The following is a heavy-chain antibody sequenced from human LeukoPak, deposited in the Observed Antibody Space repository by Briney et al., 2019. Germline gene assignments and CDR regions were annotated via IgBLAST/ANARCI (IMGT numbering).Heavy chain of an antibody. D-gene: IGHD3-10*01. J-gene: IGHJ4*02. Sequence: RGASVKVSCKASGYTFTDYYLHWVRQAPGQGLEWKGRINPDIGGTNYAHNFQGRVTMTRDTSNNTAYMEMTSLRSDDTAVYYCVRAGGSGSYYPLDYWGQGTLVTVSS. CDR3: VRAGGSGSYYPLDY. V-gene: IGHV1-2*06. CDR1: GYTFTDYY. CDR2: INPDIGGT.